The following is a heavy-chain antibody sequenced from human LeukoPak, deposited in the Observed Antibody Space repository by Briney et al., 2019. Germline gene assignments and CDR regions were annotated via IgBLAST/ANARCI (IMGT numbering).Heavy chain of an antibody. Sequence: TGGSLRLSCAASGFTFSSYSMNWVRQAPGKGLEWVSSISSSSSYIYYADSVKGRFTISRDNAKNSLYLQMNGLRAEDTAVYYCARVLGYSGYLDAFDIWGQGTMVTVSS. CDR3: ARVLGYSGYLDAFDI. CDR2: ISSSSSYI. J-gene: IGHJ3*02. D-gene: IGHD5-12*01. V-gene: IGHV3-21*01. CDR1: GFTFSSYS.